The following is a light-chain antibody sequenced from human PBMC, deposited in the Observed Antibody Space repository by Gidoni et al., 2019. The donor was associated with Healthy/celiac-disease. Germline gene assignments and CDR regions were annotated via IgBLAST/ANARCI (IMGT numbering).Light chain of an antibody. V-gene: IGKV3-20*01. CDR3: QQYGSSPGT. CDR1: QSVSSSY. CDR2: GAS. J-gene: IGKJ2*01. Sequence: IVLSPSPGTLSLSPVERANLSCRASQSVSSSYLAWYQQKPGQAPRLLLYGASSRATGIPDRFSGSGSGTDFTLTISRLEPEDFAVYYCQQYGSSPGTFGQGTKLEIK.